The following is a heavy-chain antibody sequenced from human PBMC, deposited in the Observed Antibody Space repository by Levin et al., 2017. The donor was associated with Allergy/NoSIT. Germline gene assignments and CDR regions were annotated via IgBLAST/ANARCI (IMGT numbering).Heavy chain of an antibody. V-gene: IGHV3-53*01. CDR3: AKKEWYNGFDI. J-gene: IGHJ3*02. Sequence: QPGGSLRLSCAASGFNISGTYMNWVRQAPGKGLEWVSVIYYDGRTYYADSVKGRFTISRDDSKNMVYLQMNNLRAEDTAVYYCAKKEWYNGFDIWGQGTVVTVSS. CDR1: GFNISGTY. D-gene: IGHD3-3*01. CDR2: IYYDGRT.